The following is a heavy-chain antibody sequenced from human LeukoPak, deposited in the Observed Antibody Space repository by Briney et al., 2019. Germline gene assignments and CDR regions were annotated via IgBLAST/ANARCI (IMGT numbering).Heavy chain of an antibody. Sequence: SGTLSLSCAVSGDSISSYYWSWIRQPAGKGLEWIGRIYTSGSTNYNPSLKSRVTMSVDTSKNQFSLKLSSVTAADTAVYYCARDPSYSGGFFDYWGQGTLVTVSS. D-gene: IGHD6-19*01. J-gene: IGHJ4*02. CDR2: IYTSGST. CDR3: ARDPSYSGGFFDY. V-gene: IGHV4-4*07. CDR1: GDSISSYY.